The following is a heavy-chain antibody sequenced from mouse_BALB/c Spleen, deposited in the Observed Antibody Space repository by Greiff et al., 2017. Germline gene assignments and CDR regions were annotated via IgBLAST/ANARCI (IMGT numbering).Heavy chain of an antibody. V-gene: IGHV1-80*01. CDR3: ARGFYYYGSSRLAY. CDR1: GYAFSSYW. Sequence: QVQLKQSGAELVRPGSSVKISCKASGYAFSSYWMNWVKQRPGQGLEWIGQIYPGDGDTNYNGKFKGKATLTADKSSSTAYMQLSSLTSEDSAVYFCARGFYYYGSSRLAYWGQGTLVTVSA. J-gene: IGHJ3*01. D-gene: IGHD1-1*01. CDR2: IYPGDGDT.